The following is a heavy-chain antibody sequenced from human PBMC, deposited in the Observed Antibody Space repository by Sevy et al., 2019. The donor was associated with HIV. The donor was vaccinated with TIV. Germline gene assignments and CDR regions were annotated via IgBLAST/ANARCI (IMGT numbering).Heavy chain of an antibody. Sequence: GGSLRLSCAASGFTFSSYGMHWVRQAPGKGLEWVAVISYDGSNKYYADSVKGRFTISRDNSKNTLYLQMNSLRAEDTAVYYCAKEDGAANPCSDYWGQGTLVTVSS. J-gene: IGHJ4*02. CDR1: GFTFSSYG. CDR2: ISYDGSNK. D-gene: IGHD6-13*01. CDR3: AKEDGAANPCSDY. V-gene: IGHV3-30*18.